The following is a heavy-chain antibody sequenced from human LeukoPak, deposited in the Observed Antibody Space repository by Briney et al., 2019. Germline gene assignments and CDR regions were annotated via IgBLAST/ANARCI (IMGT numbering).Heavy chain of an antibody. CDR1: GGSFSGYY. J-gene: IGHJ6*02. D-gene: IGHD2-15*01. V-gene: IGHV4-34*01. Sequence: SETLSLTCAVYGGSFSGYYWSWIRQPPGKGLEWIGEINHSGSTNYNPSLKSRVTISVDTSKNQFSLKLSSVTAADTAVYYCARAHRLLYYYYGMDVWAKGPRSPSP. CDR3: ARAHRLLYYYYGMDV. CDR2: INHSGST.